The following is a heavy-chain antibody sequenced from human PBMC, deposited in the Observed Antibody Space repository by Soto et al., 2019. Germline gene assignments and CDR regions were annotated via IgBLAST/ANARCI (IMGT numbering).Heavy chain of an antibody. CDR1: GYIFVNYG. J-gene: IGHJ6*02. V-gene: IGHV1-18*01. Sequence: QVQLVQSGDEVKKPGASVKVSCKASGYIFVNYGIAWVRQAPGQGLEGMGWISPYTGNTHSATKVQGRLTMTTDTSTSTAYMGLGSLTSDDTAVYYCLMVDTYVTTTPHDVWGQGTTVTVSS. D-gene: IGHD5-18*01. CDR2: ISPYTGNT. CDR3: LMVDTYVTTTPHDV.